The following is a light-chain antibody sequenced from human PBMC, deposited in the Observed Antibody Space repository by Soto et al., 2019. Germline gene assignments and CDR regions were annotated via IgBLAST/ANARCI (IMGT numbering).Light chain of an antibody. CDR3: QQRSNWIT. Sequence: EIVLTQSPATLSLSPGERATLSCRASQGVSSYLAWYQQKPGQAPRLLIYDASNRATGIPARFSGSGSGTDFTLTISXLEPEDFAVYFCQQRSNWITFGQGTRLEIK. V-gene: IGKV3-11*01. J-gene: IGKJ5*01. CDR2: DAS. CDR1: QGVSSY.